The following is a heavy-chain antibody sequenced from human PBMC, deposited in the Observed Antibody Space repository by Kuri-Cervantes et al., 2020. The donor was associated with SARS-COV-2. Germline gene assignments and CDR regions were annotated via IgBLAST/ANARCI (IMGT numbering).Heavy chain of an antibody. CDR3: ASGGENKGWGY. V-gene: IGHV3-21*01. D-gene: IGHD3-16*01. Sequence: GESLKISCAASGFTFSSYAMSWVRQAPGKGPEWVSSISRSSSYIYYADSVKGRFTISRDNAKNSLYLQMNSLRAEDTAVYYCASGGENKGWGYWGQGTLVTVSS. CDR1: GFTFSSYA. J-gene: IGHJ4*02. CDR2: ISRSSSYI.